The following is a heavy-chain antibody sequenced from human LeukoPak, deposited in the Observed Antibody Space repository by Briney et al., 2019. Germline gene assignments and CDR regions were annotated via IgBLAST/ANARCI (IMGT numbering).Heavy chain of an antibody. J-gene: IGHJ4*02. D-gene: IGHD6-13*01. Sequence: GASVKVSCKASGGTFSSYAISWVRQAPGQGLEWMGGIIPIFGTANYAQKFQGRVTITTDESTSTAYMELSSLRSDDTAVYYCARVYPGAIAAAGNYWGQGTLVTVSS. CDR3: ARVYPGAIAAAGNY. CDR1: GGTFSSYA. V-gene: IGHV1-69*05. CDR2: IIPIFGTA.